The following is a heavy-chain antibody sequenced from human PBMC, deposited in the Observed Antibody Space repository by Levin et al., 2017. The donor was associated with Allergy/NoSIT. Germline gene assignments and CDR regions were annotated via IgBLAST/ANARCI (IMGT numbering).Heavy chain of an antibody. V-gene: IGHV3-48*03. CDR3: ARDYSGYDIFGLKLDYWYFDL. D-gene: IGHD3-9*01. CDR1: GFTFSSYE. Sequence: GESLKISCAASGFTFSSYEMNWVRQAPGKGLEWVSYISSSGSTIYYADSVKGRFTISRDNAKNSLYLQMNSLRAEDTAVYYCARDYSGYDIFGLKLDYWYFDLWGRGTLVTVSS. J-gene: IGHJ2*01. CDR2: ISSSGSTI.